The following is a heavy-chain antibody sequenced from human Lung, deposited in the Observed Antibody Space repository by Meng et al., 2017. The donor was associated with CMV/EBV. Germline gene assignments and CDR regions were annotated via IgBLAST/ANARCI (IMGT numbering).Heavy chain of an antibody. V-gene: IGHV3-7*01. J-gene: IGHJ4*02. CDR1: GFTFSSYW. Sequence: CAASGFTFSSYWMSWVRQAPGKGLEWVANIKQDGSEKYYVDSVKGRFTISRDNAKNSLYLQMNSLRAEDTAVYYCARDRSGSYIGYWGQGTLVTVSS. D-gene: IGHD1-26*01. CDR3: ARDRSGSYIGY. CDR2: IKQDGSEK.